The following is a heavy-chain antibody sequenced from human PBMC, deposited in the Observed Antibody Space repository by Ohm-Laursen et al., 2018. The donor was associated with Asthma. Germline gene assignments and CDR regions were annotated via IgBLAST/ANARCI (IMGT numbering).Heavy chain of an antibody. Sequence: GSLRLSCTASGFTFSSYAIHWVRQIPGKGLEWVASISTASSFIYYADSVRGRFTTSRDNARNSVYLQMNSLRAEDTAIYYCAKDVLGFVAAAQDWGQGTLVTVSS. CDR2: ISTASSFI. J-gene: IGHJ4*02. CDR1: GFTFSSYA. V-gene: IGHV3-21*01. D-gene: IGHD6-13*01. CDR3: AKDVLGFVAAAQD.